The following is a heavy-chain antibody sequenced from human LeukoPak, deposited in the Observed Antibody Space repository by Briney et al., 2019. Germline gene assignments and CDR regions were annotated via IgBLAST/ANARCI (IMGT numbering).Heavy chain of an antibody. J-gene: IGHJ4*02. D-gene: IGHD2-2*01. Sequence: SVTLSLTCGVYGGSFSNYYYTWIRQTPGKGLEWIGEINHSGSTNYNPSLKSRVAISVDTSKNQFSLRLSSVTAADTAVYFCARGYRRQLLDHWGQGALVTVSS. CDR1: GGSFSNYY. CDR2: INHSGST. CDR3: ARGYRRQLLDH. V-gene: IGHV4-34*01.